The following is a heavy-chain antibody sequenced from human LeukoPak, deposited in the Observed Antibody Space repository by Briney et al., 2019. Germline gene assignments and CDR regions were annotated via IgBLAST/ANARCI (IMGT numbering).Heavy chain of an antibody. Sequence: GGSLRLSRAPSGFTFSRHGMHWVRQAPGKGLEWVAIISNDGSRKYYAHSVEGRFTISRDNSKNALYLQMDSLRAEDTAVYYCARDRAWNYFDYWGQGTLVTVSS. V-gene: IGHV3-30*03. J-gene: IGHJ4*02. CDR3: ARDRAWNYFDY. D-gene: IGHD3-3*01. CDR2: ISNDGSRK. CDR1: GFTFSRHG.